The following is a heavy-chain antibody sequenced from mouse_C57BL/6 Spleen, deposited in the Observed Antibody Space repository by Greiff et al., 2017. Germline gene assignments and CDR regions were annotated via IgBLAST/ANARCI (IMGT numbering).Heavy chain of an antibody. V-gene: IGHV3-6*01. J-gene: IGHJ3*01. CDR3: AREGNYDPAWFAY. CDR2: ISYDGSN. D-gene: IGHD2-4*01. Sequence: EVKLVESGPGLVKPSQSLSLTCSVTGYSITSGYYWNWIRQFPGNKLEWMGYISYDGSNNYNPSLKNRISITRDTSKNQFFLKLNSVTTEDTATYYCAREGNYDPAWFAYWGQGTLVTVSA. CDR1: GYSITSGYY.